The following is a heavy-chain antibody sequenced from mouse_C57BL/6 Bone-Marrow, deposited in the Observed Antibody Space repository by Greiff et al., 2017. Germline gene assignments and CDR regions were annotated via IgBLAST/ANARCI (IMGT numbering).Heavy chain of an antibody. D-gene: IGHD4-1*01. CDR3: ARDLGRGYFDY. Sequence: EVKLMESGGGLVQSGRSLRLSCATSGFTFSDFYMEWVRQAPGKGLEWIAASRNKANDYTTEYSASVKGRVIVSRDTSQSILYLQMNALRAEDTAIYYCARDLGRGYFDYWGQGTTLTVSS. CDR1: GFTFSDFY. J-gene: IGHJ2*01. V-gene: IGHV7-1*01. CDR2: SRNKANDYTT.